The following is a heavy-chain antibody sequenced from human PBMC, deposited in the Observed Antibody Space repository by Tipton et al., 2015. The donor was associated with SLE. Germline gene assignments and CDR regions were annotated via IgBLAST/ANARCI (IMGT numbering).Heavy chain of an antibody. D-gene: IGHD6-13*01. CDR3: AREAEQQLEAFDI. CDR1: GGSISSSSYY. Sequence: LSLTCTVSGGSISSSSYYWGWIRQPPGKGLEWIGYIYYSGSTNYNPSLKSRVTISVDTSKNQFSLKLSSVTAADTAVYYCAREAEQQLEAFDIWGQGTMVTVSS. J-gene: IGHJ3*02. CDR2: IYYSGST. V-gene: IGHV4-61*01.